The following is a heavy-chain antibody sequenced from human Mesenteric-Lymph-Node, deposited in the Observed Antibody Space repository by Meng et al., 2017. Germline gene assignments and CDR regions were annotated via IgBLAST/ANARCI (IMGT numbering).Heavy chain of an antibody. V-gene: IGHV1-18*01. CDR2: ISAYNGNT. D-gene: IGHD3-22*01. CDR3: ARDTFYYDSTGTYAVY. J-gene: IGHJ4*02. CDR1: GYTFTSYG. Sequence: ASVKVSCKASGYTFTSYGISWVRQAPGQGLEWMGWISAYNGNTNYAQKLQGRVTMTTDTSTSTAYMELRGLTSEDTAVYYCARDTFYYDSTGTYAVYWGQGTLVTVSS.